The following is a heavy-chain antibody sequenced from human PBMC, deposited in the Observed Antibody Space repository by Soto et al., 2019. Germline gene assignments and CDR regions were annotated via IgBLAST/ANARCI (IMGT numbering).Heavy chain of an antibody. CDR1: GYSISSGSY. D-gene: IGHD2-2*02. V-gene: IGHV4-38-2*02. Sequence: KPSETLSLTCTVSGYSISSGSYLGWIRQPPGKGPEWIASIYHGGTTFCNPSLKSRITISVDTSHNQFSLNLRSVTAADTAVYYCARGGGYCGSTSCHTYYFDYWGQGPLVTVSS. J-gene: IGHJ4*02. CDR2: IYHGGTT. CDR3: ARGGGYCGSTSCHTYYFDY.